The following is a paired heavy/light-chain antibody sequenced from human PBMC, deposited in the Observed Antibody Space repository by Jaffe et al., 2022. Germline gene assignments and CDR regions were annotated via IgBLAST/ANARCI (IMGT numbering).Light chain of an antibody. V-gene: IGKV1-27*01. Sequence: DIQMTQSPSSLSASVGDRVTITCRASQGISNYLAWYQQKPGKVPKLLIYAASTLQSGVPSRFSGSGSGTDFTLTISSLQPEDVATYYCQKYNSAPFTFGQGTRLEIK. CDR2: AAS. CDR3: QKYNSAPFT. J-gene: IGKJ5*01. CDR1: QGISNY.
Heavy chain of an antibody. V-gene: IGHV3-23*01. CDR1: GFTFSSYA. J-gene: IGHJ4*02. CDR3: ARGTYYDFWSGYYPFDY. D-gene: IGHD3-3*01. CDR2: ISGSGGST. Sequence: EVQLLESGGGLVQPGGSLRLSCAASGFTFSSYAMSWVRQAPGKGLEWVSAISGSGGSTYYADSVKGRFTISRDNSKNTLYLQMNSLRAEDTAVYYCARGTYYDFWSGYYPFDYWGQGTLVTVSS.